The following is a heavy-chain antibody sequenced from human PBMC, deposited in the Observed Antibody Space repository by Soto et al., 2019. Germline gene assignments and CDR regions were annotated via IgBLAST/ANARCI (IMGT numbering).Heavy chain of an antibody. Sequence: ETLSLTWTYSCDCVTSVSDAWSWIRQPPGKGLEWIGYIYYSGSADYNPSLGSRVTISIDTSKNQFSLKLTSVTAADTAVYYCARGVGFGYYYYHMDLWGQGTTVTGSS. CDR3: ARGVGFGYYYYHMDL. V-gene: IGHV4-61*01. D-gene: IGHD3-10*01. CDR1: CDCVTSVSDA. J-gene: IGHJ6*02. CDR2: IYYSGSA.